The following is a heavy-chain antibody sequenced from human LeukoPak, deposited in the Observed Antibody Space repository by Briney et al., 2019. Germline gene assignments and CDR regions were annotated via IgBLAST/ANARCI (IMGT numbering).Heavy chain of an antibody. CDR2: IYYSGST. D-gene: IGHD1-26*01. CDR1: GGSISSGDYY. V-gene: IGHV4-30-4*01. J-gene: IGHJ4*02. Sequence: SETLSLTCTVSGGSISSGDYYWSWLRQPPGKGLEWIGYIYYSGSTNYNPSLKSRVTISVDTSKNQFSLKLSSVTAADTAVYFCARHGASGSYLYYFDYWGQGTLVTVSS. CDR3: ARHGASGSYLYYFDY.